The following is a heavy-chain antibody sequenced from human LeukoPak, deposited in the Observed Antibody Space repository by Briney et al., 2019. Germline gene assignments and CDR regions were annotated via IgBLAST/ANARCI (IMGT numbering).Heavy chain of an antibody. Sequence: PGGSLRLSCAVSGFTVSSNYMNWVRQAPGKGLEWVSIVYSGGNTYYADSVKGRFTISRDNPKNTLYLQMNSLRAEDTAVYHCARDDGAGGPFDYWGQGTLLSVSS. J-gene: IGHJ4*02. D-gene: IGHD3-10*01. V-gene: IGHV3-66*01. CDR2: VYSGGNT. CDR1: GFTVSSNY. CDR3: ARDDGAGGPFDY.